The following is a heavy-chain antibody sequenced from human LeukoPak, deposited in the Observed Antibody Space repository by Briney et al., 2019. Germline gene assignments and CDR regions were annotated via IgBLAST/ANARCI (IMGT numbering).Heavy chain of an antibody. CDR2: ISYDGSNK. J-gene: IGHJ1*01. V-gene: IGHV3-30*18. D-gene: IGHD2-2*01. Sequence: GGSLRLSCAASGFTFSSYGMHWVRQAPGKGLEWVAVISYDGSNKYYADSVKGRFTISRDNSKNTLYLQMNSLGAEDTAVYYCAKDGEEYQLLWYFQHWGQGTLVTVSS. CDR1: GFTFSSYG. CDR3: AKDGEEYQLLWYFQH.